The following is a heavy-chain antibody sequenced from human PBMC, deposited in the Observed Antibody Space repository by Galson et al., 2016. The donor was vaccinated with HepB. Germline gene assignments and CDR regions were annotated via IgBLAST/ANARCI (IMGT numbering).Heavy chain of an antibody. CDR3: ARGGDWRLDY. CDR1: GDSVSSTKW. J-gene: IGHJ4*02. CDR2: IHHRRSS. V-gene: IGHV4-4*02. Sequence: SETLSLTCAVYGDSVSSTKWWTWVRQPPGKGLEWIGEIHHRRSSNFNPSLKSRVTISVDKSKDQFSLRINSVTAADTAVYFCARGGDWRLDYWGQGSLVTVSS. D-gene: IGHD2-21*02.